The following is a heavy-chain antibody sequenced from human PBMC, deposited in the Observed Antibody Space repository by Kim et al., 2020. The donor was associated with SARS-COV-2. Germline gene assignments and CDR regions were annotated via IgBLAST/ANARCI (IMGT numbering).Heavy chain of an antibody. V-gene: IGHV3-21*01. J-gene: IGHJ6*02. Sequence: GGSLRLSCAASGFTFSSYSMNWVRQAPGKGLEWVSSISSSSSYIYYADSVKGRFTISRDNAKNSLYLQMNSLRAEDTAVYYCASPSERDIVATWFRDRSITWYGMDVWGQGTTVTVSS. CDR3: ASPSERDIVATWFRDRSITWYGMDV. CDR2: ISSSSSYI. CDR1: GFTFSSYS. D-gene: IGHD5-12*01.